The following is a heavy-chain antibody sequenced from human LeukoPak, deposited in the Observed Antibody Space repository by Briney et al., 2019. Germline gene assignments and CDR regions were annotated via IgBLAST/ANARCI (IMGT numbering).Heavy chain of an antibody. CDR3: ARDLSGSYVNFDY. CDR2: ISSSGSTI. CDR1: GFTFSSYS. D-gene: IGHD1-26*01. V-gene: IGHV3-48*04. Sequence: GGSLRLSCVASGFTFSSYSMNWVRQAPGKGLEWVSYISSSGSTIYYADSVKGRFTISRDNAKNSLYLQMNSLRAEDTAVYYCARDLSGSYVNFDYWGQGTLVTVSS. J-gene: IGHJ4*02.